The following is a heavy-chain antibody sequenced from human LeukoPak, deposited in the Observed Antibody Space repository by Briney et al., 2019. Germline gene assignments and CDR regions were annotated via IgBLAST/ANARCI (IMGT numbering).Heavy chain of an antibody. J-gene: IGHJ4*02. CDR1: GGSISSYY. CDR2: IYYSGST. Sequence: SETLSLTCTVSGGSISSYYWSWIRQPPGKGLEWIGYIYYSGSTNYNPSLKSRVTISVDTSKNQFSLKLSSVTAADTAVYYCARRGGSTYYYDSSGYYLGGYYFDYWGQGTLVTVSS. CDR3: ARRGGSTYYYDSSGYYLGGYYFDY. D-gene: IGHD3-22*01. V-gene: IGHV4-59*08.